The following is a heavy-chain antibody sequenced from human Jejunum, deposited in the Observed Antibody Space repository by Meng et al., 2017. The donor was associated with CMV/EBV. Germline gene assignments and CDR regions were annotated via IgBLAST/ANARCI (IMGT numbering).Heavy chain of an antibody. V-gene: IGHV4-4*07. CDR2: IYTSGST. CDR3: ARENSGYDY. J-gene: IGHJ4*02. CDR1: GGSISTYY. D-gene: IGHD5-12*01. Sequence: QVQLQESGPGLVRPSVSLSLTCTVPGGSISTYYWTWIRQPAGKGLEWIGRIYTSGSTHYNPSLKSRVTMSVDTSKNQFSLKLSSVTAADTAVYYCARENSGYDYWGQGTLVTVSS.